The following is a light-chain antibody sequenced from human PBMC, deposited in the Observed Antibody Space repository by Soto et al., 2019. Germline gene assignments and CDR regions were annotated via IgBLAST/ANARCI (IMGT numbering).Light chain of an antibody. CDR1: QSVSSNY. J-gene: IGKJ1*01. Sequence: EIVLTQSPGTLSLSAGERATLSCRASQSVSSNYLAWYQQKPGQPPRLLISGASSRTTGIADRFIGSGSGKDFTLTISSPAPEDFAVYYCQHYGRSPPSWSFGPGNKVEIK. CDR2: GAS. V-gene: IGKV3-20*01. CDR3: QHYGRSPPSWS.